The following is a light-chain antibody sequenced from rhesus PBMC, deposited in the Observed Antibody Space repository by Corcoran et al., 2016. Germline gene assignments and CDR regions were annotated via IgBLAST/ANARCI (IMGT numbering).Light chain of an antibody. Sequence: QAALTQPRSVSGSPGQSVTISCTGTSSDIGGYNHVSWYQQHPDTAPKLIIYEVSKRPSGVSDRLSGSKSGNTASLTISGRQAEDEADYYCSSYAGSNTVLFGGGTRLTVL. V-gene: IGLV2-32*02. CDR2: EVS. CDR3: SSYAGSNTVL. CDR1: SSDIGGYNH. J-gene: IGLJ3*01.